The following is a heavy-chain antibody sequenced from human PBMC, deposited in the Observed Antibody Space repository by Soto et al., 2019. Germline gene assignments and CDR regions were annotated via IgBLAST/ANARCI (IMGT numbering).Heavy chain of an antibody. CDR1: GGTFSSYA. CDR3: ARVCPSTSCYNWEDYYYNGMDV. Sequence: SVKVSCKASGGTFSSYAISWVRQAPGQGLEWMGGIIPIFGTANYAQKFQGRVTITADKSTSTAYMELSSLRSEDTAVYYCARVCPSTSCYNWEDYYYNGMDVWGQGTTVTVS. CDR2: IIPIFGTA. D-gene: IGHD2-2*02. V-gene: IGHV1-69*06. J-gene: IGHJ6*02.